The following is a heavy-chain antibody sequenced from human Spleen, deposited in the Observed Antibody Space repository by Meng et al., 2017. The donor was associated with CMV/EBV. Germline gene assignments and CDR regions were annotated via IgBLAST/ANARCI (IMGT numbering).Heavy chain of an antibody. CDR2: LNTGNGNT. J-gene: IGHJ4*02. D-gene: IGHD3-22*01. Sequence: QVQLVQFGAEVKKPGASVKVSCKASGYTFTSFSIDWVGQAPGKRLELMGWLNTGNGNTRYSQKFQDKVTITRDTFATTAYMDLSSLRSEDTAVYYCARYYYDTAGRFDYWGQGTLVTVSS. CDR3: ARYYYDTAGRFDY. CDR1: GYTFTSFS. V-gene: IGHV1-3*04.